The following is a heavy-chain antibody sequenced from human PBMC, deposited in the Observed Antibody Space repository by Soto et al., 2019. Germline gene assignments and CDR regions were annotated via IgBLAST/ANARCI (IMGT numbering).Heavy chain of an antibody. V-gene: IGHV4-31*03. CDR1: GGSINNAEDY. D-gene: IGHD3-10*01. J-gene: IGHJ3*02. Sequence: QVQLQESGPGLVKPSQTLSLKSSVSGGSINNAEDYWSWIRQHAGQGLEWIGYIYYSGTTYYNPSLKSRITLSINTSKNQFSLEMSSVTAADTAVYHCARVRGHAFDIRGQGTMVTVSS. CDR2: IYYSGTT. CDR3: ARVRGHAFDI.